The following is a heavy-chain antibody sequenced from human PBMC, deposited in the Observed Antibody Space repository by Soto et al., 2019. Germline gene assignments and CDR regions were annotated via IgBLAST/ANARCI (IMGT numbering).Heavy chain of an antibody. CDR2: ISGSGGST. CDR1: GFTFSSYA. D-gene: IGHD3-16*01. CDR3: AKGCKVTTLGVSCYFDY. V-gene: IGHV3-23*01. J-gene: IGHJ4*02. Sequence: GGSLRLSCAASGFTFSSYAMSWVRQAPGKGLEWVSAISGSGGSTYYADSVKGRFTISRDNSKNTLYLQMNSLRAEDTAVYYCAKGCKVTTLGVSCYFDYWGQGTLVTVSS.